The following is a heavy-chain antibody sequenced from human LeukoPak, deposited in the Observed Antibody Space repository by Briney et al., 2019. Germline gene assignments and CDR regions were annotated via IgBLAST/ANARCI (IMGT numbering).Heavy chain of an antibody. Sequence: GGSLRLSCAASGFTFSDYYMSWIRQAPGKGLEWVSYISSRSSYTKYADSVKGRFTISRDNAKNSLYLQMNSLRAEDTAVYYCARNYYYDSSGYYYPCYGMDVWGQGTTVTVSS. V-gene: IGHV3-11*03. CDR2: ISSRSSYT. J-gene: IGHJ6*02. CDR3: ARNYYYDSSGYYYPCYGMDV. CDR1: GFTFSDYY. D-gene: IGHD3-22*01.